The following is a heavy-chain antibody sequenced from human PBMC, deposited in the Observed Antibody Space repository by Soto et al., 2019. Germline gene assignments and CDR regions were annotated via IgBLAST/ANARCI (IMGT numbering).Heavy chain of an antibody. CDR3: ARDKGNWTAADY. V-gene: IGHV3-33*01. CDR2: IWYDGSYK. J-gene: IGHJ4*02. Sequence: QVQLVESGGGVVQPGRSLRLSCAASGFTFSSYGMHWVRQAPGKGLDWVAVIWYDGSYKYYGDSVKGRFTISRDNSKNTLYLQMNSLRAEDTAVYYCARDKGNWTAADYWGQGTLVTVSS. CDR1: GFTFSSYG. D-gene: IGHD1-20*01.